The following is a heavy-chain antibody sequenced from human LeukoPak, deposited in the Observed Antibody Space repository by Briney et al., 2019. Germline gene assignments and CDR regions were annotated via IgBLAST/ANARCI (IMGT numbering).Heavy chain of an antibody. Sequence: SETLSLTCAVYGGSFNGYYWTWIRQPPGKGLEWIGEINHSGSTDYNPSLKSRVTISVDTSKNQFSLKLNSVTAADTAVYYCARGVYIAAAQYGYWGQGTLVSVSS. V-gene: IGHV4-34*01. J-gene: IGHJ4*02. CDR2: INHSGST. CDR1: GGSFNGYY. D-gene: IGHD6-13*01. CDR3: ARGVYIAAAQYGY.